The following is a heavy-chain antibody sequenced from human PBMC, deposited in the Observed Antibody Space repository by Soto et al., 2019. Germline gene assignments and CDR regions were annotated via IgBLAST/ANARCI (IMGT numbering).Heavy chain of an antibody. J-gene: IGHJ5*02. CDR2: INPNGGSI. V-gene: IGHV1-46*01. CDR1: GDTFTSYY. CDR3: GRSSAGVYGLIIEGTNWFAP. D-gene: IGHD1-26*01. Sequence: ASVKVSCKAPGDTFTSYYMHWVRQAPGHGLEWMGVINPNGGSIRFAQKFQGRVTITRDTCSSTVYMELRGLTSEYTGVYYFGRSSAGVYGLIIEGTNWFAPWGQRTLVTVPS.